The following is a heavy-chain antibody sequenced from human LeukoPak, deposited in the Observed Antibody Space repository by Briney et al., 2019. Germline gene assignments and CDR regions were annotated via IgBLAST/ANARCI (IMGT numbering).Heavy chain of an antibody. D-gene: IGHD2-8*01. CDR3: ARGGLMVHAHHAFDI. CDR2: MFYSGST. J-gene: IGHJ3*02. Sequence: SETLSLTCTVSGGAISSYYWSWVRQPPGKGLEWIGYMFYSGSTNSNPSLKSRLTISVDTSKNQFSLKLSSVTAADTAVYYCARGGLMVHAHHAFDIWGQGTMVTVT. V-gene: IGHV4-59*08. CDR1: GGAISSYY.